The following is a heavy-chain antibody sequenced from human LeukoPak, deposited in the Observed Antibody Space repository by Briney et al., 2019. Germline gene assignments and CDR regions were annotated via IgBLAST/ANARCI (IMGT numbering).Heavy chain of an antibody. V-gene: IGHV4-34*01. CDR2: INHSGST. D-gene: IGHD3-22*01. CDR1: GGSFSGYY. J-gene: IGHJ4*02. Sequence: PSETLSLTCAVYGGSFSGYYWSWIRQPPGKGLEWIREINHSGSTNYNPSLKSRVTISVDTSKNQFSLKLSSVTAADTAVYYCAIAGYYYSGIDYWGQGTLVTVSS. CDR3: AIAGYYYSGIDY.